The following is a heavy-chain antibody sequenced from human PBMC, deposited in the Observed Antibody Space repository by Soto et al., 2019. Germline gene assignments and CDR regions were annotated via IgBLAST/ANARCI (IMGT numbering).Heavy chain of an antibody. CDR2: VNPIVSMS. CDR1: ADTFNFYS. CDR3: ASSYGSGYRAFDY. J-gene: IGHJ4*02. Sequence: QVQLVQSGAEVKRPGSSVKVSCKASADTFNFYSINWVRQAPGLGLEWMGRVNPIVSMSNYAQKFQGRVTMTADKSTSTADMELSSLRSEDTAIYYCASSYGSGYRAFDYWGQGALVTVSS. V-gene: IGHV1-69*02. D-gene: IGHD3-10*01.